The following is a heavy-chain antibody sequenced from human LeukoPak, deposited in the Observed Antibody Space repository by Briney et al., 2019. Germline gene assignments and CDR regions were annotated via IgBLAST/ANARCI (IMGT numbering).Heavy chain of an antibody. D-gene: IGHD6-19*01. CDR2: IYYSGST. J-gene: IGHJ4*02. CDR3: ARDSLAVAPRGYFDY. V-gene: IGHV4-31*03. CDR1: GGSISSGGYY. Sequence: SETLSLTCTVSGGSISSGGYYWSWIRQHPGTGLEWIGYIYYSGSTYYNPSLKSRVTISVDASKNQFSLKLSSVTAADTAVYYCARDSLAVAPRGYFDYWGQGTLVTVSS.